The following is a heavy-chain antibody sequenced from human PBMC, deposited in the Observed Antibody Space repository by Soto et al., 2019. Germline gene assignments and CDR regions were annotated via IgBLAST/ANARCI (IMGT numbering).Heavy chain of an antibody. V-gene: IGHV3-23*01. CDR1: GFTFRSYD. J-gene: IGHJ3*02. D-gene: IGHD3-3*01. CDR2: ISPSGGST. CDR3: AKDFYDPGAFDM. Sequence: EVQLFESGGGLVQPGGSLRLSCAASGFTFRSYDMSWVRQSPGKGLEWVSGISPSGGSTYYAAAVTGRFTVSRDNSKNTVHLQVSSLRAGDTALDYCAKDFYDPGAFDMWCQGTMVTVSS.